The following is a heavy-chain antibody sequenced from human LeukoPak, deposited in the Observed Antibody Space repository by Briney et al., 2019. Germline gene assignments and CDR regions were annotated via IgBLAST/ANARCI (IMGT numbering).Heavy chain of an antibody. CDR1: GFTFRTTR. D-gene: IGHD3-3*01. V-gene: IGHV3-48*03. CDR3: AWLFYYYMDV. Sequence: GGSLRLSCEASGFTFRTTRMTWVRQAPGKGLEYVSTMSDSGDSIHYADPVKGRFTISRDNAKNSLYLQMNDLRVEDTGVYYCAWLFYYYMDVWGKGTTVIVSS. J-gene: IGHJ6*03. CDR2: MSDSGDSI.